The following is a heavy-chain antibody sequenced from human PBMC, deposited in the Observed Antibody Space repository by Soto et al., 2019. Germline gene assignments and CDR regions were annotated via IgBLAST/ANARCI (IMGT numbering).Heavy chain of an antibody. CDR3: AAAGILGYYFDY. D-gene: IGHD6-13*01. J-gene: IGHJ4*02. CDR2: IYHSGST. V-gene: IGHV4-4*02. Sequence: SETLSLTCAVSGGSISSSNWWSWVRQPPGKGLEWIGEIYHSGSTNYNPSLKSRVTISVDKSKNQFSLKLSSVTAADTAVYYCAAAGILGYYFDYWGQGTLVTVSS. CDR1: GGSISSSNW.